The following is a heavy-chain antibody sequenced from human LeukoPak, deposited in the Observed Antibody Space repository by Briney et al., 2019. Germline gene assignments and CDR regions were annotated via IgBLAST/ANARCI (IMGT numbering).Heavy chain of an antibody. CDR1: GFTFSRYG. J-gene: IGHJ4*02. Sequence: GGSLRLSCAASGFTFSRYGMHWVRQAPGKGLEWVAFIRYDESDKKYKDSVKGRFTVSKDNSKNTLSLQMHSLRVEDTAVYYCATHYYASGNFNPTFDWGQGAPVTVSS. CDR3: ATHYYASGNFNPTFD. V-gene: IGHV3-30*02. D-gene: IGHD3-10*01. CDR2: IRYDESDK.